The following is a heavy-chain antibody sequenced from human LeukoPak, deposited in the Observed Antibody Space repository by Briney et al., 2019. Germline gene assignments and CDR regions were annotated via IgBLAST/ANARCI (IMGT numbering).Heavy chain of an antibody. Sequence: GRSVRLSCAASGFRFSNYEMNWVRQAPGKGLEGVSHISSSGNIIFYADSVKGRFTISRDNAKNSLYLRMNSLRAEDTSVYYCAGRLSSDYYYMDVWGKGNTV. CDR2: ISSSGNII. CDR1: GFRFSNYE. V-gene: IGHV3-48*03. CDR3: AGRLSSDYYYMDV. J-gene: IGHJ6*03.